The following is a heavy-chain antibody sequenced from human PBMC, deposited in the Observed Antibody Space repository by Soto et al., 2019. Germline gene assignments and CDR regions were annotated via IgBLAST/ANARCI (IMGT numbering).Heavy chain of an antibody. CDR1: GGSFSGYY. CDR3: ARGRHDIVVLPAPRGYFDY. V-gene: IGHV4-34*01. D-gene: IGHD2-2*01. CDR2: INHSGST. Sequence: QVQLQQWGAGLLKPSETLSLTCAVYGGSFSGYYWSWIRQPPVNGLEWIGEINHSGSTNYNPSLNSRFTRSVDTSKNQFSLRLSSVNAADTAVYYCARGRHDIVVLPAPRGYFDYWGQGTLVTVSS. J-gene: IGHJ4*02.